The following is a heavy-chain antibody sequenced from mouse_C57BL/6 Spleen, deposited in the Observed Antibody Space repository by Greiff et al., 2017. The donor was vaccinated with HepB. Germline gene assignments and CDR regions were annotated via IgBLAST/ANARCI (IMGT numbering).Heavy chain of an antibody. Sequence: QVQLKESGAELARPGASVKMSCKASGYTFTSYTMHWVKQRPGQGLEWIGYINPSSGYTKYNQKFKDKATLTADKSSSTAYMQLSSLTSEDSAVYYCARLYYGNYNYAMDYWGQGTSVTVSS. CDR1: GYTFTSYT. J-gene: IGHJ4*01. CDR3: ARLYYGNYNYAMDY. CDR2: INPSSGYT. V-gene: IGHV1-4*01. D-gene: IGHD2-1*01.